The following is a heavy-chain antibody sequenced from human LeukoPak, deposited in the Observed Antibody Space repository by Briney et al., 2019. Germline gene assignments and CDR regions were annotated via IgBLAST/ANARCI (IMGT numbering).Heavy chain of an antibody. J-gene: IGHJ4*02. CDR3: ARSPNYGDYSSVDY. V-gene: IGHV3-33*01. CDR2: IWYDGSNK. CDR1: GFTFSSYG. D-gene: IGHD4-17*01. Sequence: GGSLRLSCAASGFTFSSYGMHWVRQAPGKGLEWVAVIWYDGSNKYYADSVKGRFTISRDNSKNTLYLQMNSPRAEDTAVYYCARSPNYGDYSSVDYWGQGTLVTVSS.